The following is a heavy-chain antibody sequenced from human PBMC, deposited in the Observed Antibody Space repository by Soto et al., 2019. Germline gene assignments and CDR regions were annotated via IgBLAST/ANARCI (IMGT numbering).Heavy chain of an antibody. CDR3: ARDAAAGLNDC. CDR1: GYTFTNYG. Sequence: QVQLVQSGAEVKKPGASVKVSCKASGYTFTNYGISWVRQAPGQGLEWMGWINAYNGNTKSAQKLQGRVTLTTDTATSSAEMELRSLRSDDTAVYYCARDAAAGLNDCWGQGTLVTVSS. J-gene: IGHJ4*02. V-gene: IGHV1-18*01. CDR2: INAYNGNT. D-gene: IGHD6-13*01.